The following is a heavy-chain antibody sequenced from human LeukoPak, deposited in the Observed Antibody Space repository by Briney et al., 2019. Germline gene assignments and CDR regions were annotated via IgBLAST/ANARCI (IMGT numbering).Heavy chain of an antibody. D-gene: IGHD6-13*01. CDR1: GSSFTSYW. J-gene: IGHJ4*02. CDR2: IYPGDSDI. CDR3: ARVSAAGNYFDY. Sequence: GESLKISCWESGSSFTSYWIGWVRQMPGKGLEWMGIIYPGDSDIRYSPSFQGQVTISADKSISTAYLQWSSLKASDTAMYFCARVSAAGNYFDYWGQGTLVTVSS. V-gene: IGHV5-51*01.